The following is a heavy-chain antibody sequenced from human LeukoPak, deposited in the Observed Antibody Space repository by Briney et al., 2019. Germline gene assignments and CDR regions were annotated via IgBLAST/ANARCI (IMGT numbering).Heavy chain of an antibody. J-gene: IGHJ6*03. V-gene: IGHV1-24*01. CDR2: FDPEDGET. CDR1: GYTLTALS. Sequence: GASVQVSCKVSGYTLTALSIHWVRPAPGKGLEWMGGFDPEDGETIYAQKFQGRVTMTEDTSTDTAYMELSSLRSEDTAVYYCATGQPTSLYYYYYYYMDVWGKGTTVTVSS. D-gene: IGHD5-18*01. CDR3: ATGQPTSLYYYYYYYMDV.